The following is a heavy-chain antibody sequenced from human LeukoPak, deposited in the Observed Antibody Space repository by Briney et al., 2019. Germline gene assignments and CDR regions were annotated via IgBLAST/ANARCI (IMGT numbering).Heavy chain of an antibody. CDR3: ARDPCRYCSSTSCGYFDY. D-gene: IGHD2-2*01. Sequence: PGGSLRLSCAASGFTFSSYSMDWVRQAPGKGLEWVSYISSSSSAIYYADSVKGRFTISRDNAKNSLYLQVNSLRAEDTAVYYCARDPCRYCSSTSCGYFDYWGQGTLVTVSS. V-gene: IGHV3-48*01. J-gene: IGHJ4*02. CDR2: ISSSSSAI. CDR1: GFTFSSYS.